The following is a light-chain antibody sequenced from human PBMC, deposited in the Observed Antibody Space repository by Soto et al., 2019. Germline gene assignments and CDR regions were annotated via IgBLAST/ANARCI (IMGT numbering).Light chain of an antibody. Sequence: DIQLNQSPPTLSASVGDRVTITCRASQSIRYYLAWYQQMPGKAPKLLIYGASSLQSGVPSRFSGSGSGTEFTLTISSLQPDDFATYFCQHHNSYSQTFGQGTKVEIK. CDR2: GAS. J-gene: IGKJ1*01. CDR1: QSIRYY. V-gene: IGKV1-5*01. CDR3: QHHNSYSQT.